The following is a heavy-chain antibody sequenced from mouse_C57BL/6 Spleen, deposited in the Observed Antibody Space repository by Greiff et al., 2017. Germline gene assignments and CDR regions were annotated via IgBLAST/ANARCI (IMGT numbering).Heavy chain of an antibody. CDR1: GYTFTDYY. CDR3: ASSKEYYVYDAWFAY. CDR2: IGPGSGST. Sequence: QVQLQQPGAELVKPGASVKISCKASGYTFTDYYINWVKQRPGQGLEWIGKIGPGSGSTDYNEKFKGKATLTADKSSSTAYMQLSSLTSEDSAVYFCASSKEYYVYDAWFAYWGQGTLVTVSA. J-gene: IGHJ3*01. V-gene: IGHV1-77*01. D-gene: IGHD2-2*01.